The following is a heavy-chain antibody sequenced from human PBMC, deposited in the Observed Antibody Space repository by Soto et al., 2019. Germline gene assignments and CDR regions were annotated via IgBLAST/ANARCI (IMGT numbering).Heavy chain of an antibody. CDR2: INAGNGNT. D-gene: IGHD6-13*01. V-gene: IGHV1-3*01. Sequence: SVKGACKASGYTFTSYAMHWVRQAPGQRLEWMGWINAGNGNTKYSQKFQGRVTITRDTSASTAYMELSSLRSEDTAVYYCSRGYSSSWFDPWGQGTLVIVYS. CDR3: SRGYSSSWFDP. CDR1: GYTFTSYA. J-gene: IGHJ5*02.